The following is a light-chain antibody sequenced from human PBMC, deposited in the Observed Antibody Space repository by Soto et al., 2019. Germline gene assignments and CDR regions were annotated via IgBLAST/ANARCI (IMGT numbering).Light chain of an antibody. CDR2: EGN. CDR1: SSDVGSYNL. V-gene: IGLV2-23*01. CDR3: CSYTSDSSYV. J-gene: IGLJ1*01. Sequence: QSVLTQPASVSGSPGQSITISCTGTSSDVGSYNLVSWYQQHPGKAPKLMIYEGNKRPSGVSSRFSGSKSGNTASLTISGLQAEDEADYYCCSYTSDSSYVFGSGTKVTVL.